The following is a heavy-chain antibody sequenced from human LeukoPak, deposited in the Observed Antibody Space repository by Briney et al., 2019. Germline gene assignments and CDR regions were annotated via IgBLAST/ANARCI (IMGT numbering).Heavy chain of an antibody. D-gene: IGHD5-24*01. Sequence: SETLSLTCAVSGGSISSSNWWSWLRQPPGKGLEWIGEIYHSGSINYNLSLKSRVTISVDKSKNQFSLTLSSVTAADTAVYYCAKNPRNGHTFDYWGQGTLVTVSS. CDR2: IYHSGSI. CDR1: GGSISSSNW. CDR3: AKNPRNGHTFDY. J-gene: IGHJ4*02. V-gene: IGHV4-4*02.